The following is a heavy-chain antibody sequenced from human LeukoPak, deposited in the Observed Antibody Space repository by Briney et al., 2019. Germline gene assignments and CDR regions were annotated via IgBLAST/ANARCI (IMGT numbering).Heavy chain of an antibody. Sequence: PSETLSLTCTVSGGSISSYYWSWIRQPPGKGLEWIGYIYHSGSTNYNPSLKSRVTISVDTSKNQFSLKLSSVTAADTAVYYCARQQYCSGGSCYLGAFDYWGQGTLVTVSS. CDR3: ARQQYCSGGSCYLGAFDY. V-gene: IGHV4-59*08. CDR1: GGSISSYY. J-gene: IGHJ4*02. CDR2: IYHSGST. D-gene: IGHD2-15*01.